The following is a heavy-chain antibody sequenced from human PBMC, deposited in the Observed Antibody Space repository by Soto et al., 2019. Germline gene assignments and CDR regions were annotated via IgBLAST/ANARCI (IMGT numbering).Heavy chain of an antibody. J-gene: IGHJ4*02. Sequence: ASVKVSCKASGYTFTGYYMHWVRQAPGQGLEWMGWISAYNGNTNYAQKLQGRVTMTTDTSTSTAYMELRSLRSDDTAVYYCARDTGSGWSIDYWGQGTLVTVSS. D-gene: IGHD6-19*01. CDR2: ISAYNGNT. CDR1: GYTFTGYY. CDR3: ARDTGSGWSIDY. V-gene: IGHV1-18*04.